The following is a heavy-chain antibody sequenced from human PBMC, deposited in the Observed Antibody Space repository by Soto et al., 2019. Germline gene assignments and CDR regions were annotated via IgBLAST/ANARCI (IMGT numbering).Heavy chain of an antibody. CDR3: TTDFPCGSGSPCYYYYGMDV. J-gene: IGHJ6*02. D-gene: IGHD3-10*01. CDR2: IKSKTDGGTT. V-gene: IGHV3-15*01. CDR1: GFTFSNAW. Sequence: EVQLVESGGGLVKPGGSLRLSCAASGFTFSNAWMSWVRQAPGKGLEWVGRIKSKTDGGTTDYAAPVKGRFTISRDDSKNTLYLQMNSLKTEDTAVYYCTTDFPCGSGSPCYYYYGMDVWGQGTTVTVSS.